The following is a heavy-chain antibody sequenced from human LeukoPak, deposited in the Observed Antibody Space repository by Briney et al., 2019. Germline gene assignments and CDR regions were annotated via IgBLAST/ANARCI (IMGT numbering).Heavy chain of an antibody. CDR1: GGSFSGYY. J-gene: IGHJ4*02. CDR3: ARGESRIETPSY. V-gene: IGHV4-34*01. CDR2: INHSGST. Sequence: SETLSLTCAVYGGSFSGYYWSWIRQPPGKGLEWIGEINHSGSTNYNPSLKSRVTISVDTSKNQFSLKLSSVTAADTVVYYCARGESRIETPSYWGQGTLVTVSS.